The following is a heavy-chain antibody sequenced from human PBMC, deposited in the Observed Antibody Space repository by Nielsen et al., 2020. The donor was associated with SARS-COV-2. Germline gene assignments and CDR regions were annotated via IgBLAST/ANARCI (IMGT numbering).Heavy chain of an antibody. Sequence: GESRKISCEGSGFTFTSYSMNWVRQAPGKGLEWVSYISSSSSTIYYADPVKGRFTISRDNAKNSLYLQMNRLRAEDTAVYYCAREGIAVAAPIDYWGQGTLVTVSS. CDR3: AREGIAVAAPIDY. V-gene: IGHV3-48*01. J-gene: IGHJ4*02. CDR2: ISSSSSTI. D-gene: IGHD6-19*01. CDR1: GFTFTSYS.